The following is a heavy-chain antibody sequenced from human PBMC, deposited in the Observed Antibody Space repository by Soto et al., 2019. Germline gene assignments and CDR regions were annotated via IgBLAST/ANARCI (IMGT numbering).Heavy chain of an antibody. CDR1: GFTFSSYG. V-gene: IGHV3-30*18. J-gene: IGHJ6*02. D-gene: IGHD3-3*01. Sequence: GGSLRLSCAASGFTFSSYGMHWVRQAPGKGLEWVAIISSDGNNIDHADSVKGRFTISRDNSQNTLYLQMNSLRIEDTAVYYCAKDLYTFWSGSLFYYHGMDVWGQGTTVTVSS. CDR2: ISSDGNNI. CDR3: AKDLYTFWSGSLFYYHGMDV.